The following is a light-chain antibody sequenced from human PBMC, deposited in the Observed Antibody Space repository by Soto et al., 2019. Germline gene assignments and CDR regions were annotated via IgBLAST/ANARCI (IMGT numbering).Light chain of an antibody. J-gene: IGKJ4*01. CDR1: QGIGDY. CDR3: QQYYSYPALT. V-gene: IGKV1-8*01. CDR2: TAS. Sequence: AIRMTQSPSSLSASTGDRVTITCRASQGIGDYLAGYQQKPGKAPKLLIYTASTLQTGLPSRFSGSGSGTDFTLTISGLQSEDCATYFCQQYYSYPALTFGGGTKVEI.